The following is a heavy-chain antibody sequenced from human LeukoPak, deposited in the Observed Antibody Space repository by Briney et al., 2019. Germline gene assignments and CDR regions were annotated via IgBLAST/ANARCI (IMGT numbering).Heavy chain of an antibody. CDR1: GDSVSSSSTA. CDR3: AREAGDAFDI. Sequence: SQTLSLTCAISGDSVSSSSTAWNWIRQSPSRGLEWLGRTYYRSKWYSDYAISVKGRITINPDTSKNQFSLQLNSVTPEDTAVYYCAREAGDAFDIWGQGTMVTVSS. J-gene: IGHJ3*02. V-gene: IGHV6-1*01. CDR2: TYYRSKWYS.